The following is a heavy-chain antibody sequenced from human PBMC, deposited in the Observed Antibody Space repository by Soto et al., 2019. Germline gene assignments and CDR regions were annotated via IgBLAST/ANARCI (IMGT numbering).Heavy chain of an antibody. CDR1: GYSFTNYW. V-gene: IGHV5-51*01. Sequence: PGESLKISCKGSGYSFTNYWIAWVRQMSGKGLEWMGMIHPVDSDTRYSPSFQGQVTFSVDKSITTAYLQWTSLKASDSATYYCAIHRMGGPFIRSEVDWFVPSGQGTLGSVSS. CDR2: IHPVDSDT. CDR3: AIHRMGGPFIRSEVDWFVP. D-gene: IGHD3-16*01. J-gene: IGHJ5*02.